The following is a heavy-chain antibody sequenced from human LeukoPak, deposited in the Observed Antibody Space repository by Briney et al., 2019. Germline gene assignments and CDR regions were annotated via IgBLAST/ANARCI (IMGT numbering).Heavy chain of an antibody. Sequence: GRSLRLSCAASGFIFSSYAMHWVRQAPGKGLEWVAVISYDGSNKYYADSVKGRFTISRDNSKNTLYLQMNSLRAEDTAVYYCARDYGDYDGYFDLWGRGTLVTVSS. V-gene: IGHV3-30*04. D-gene: IGHD4-17*01. J-gene: IGHJ2*01. CDR2: ISYDGSNK. CDR3: ARDYGDYDGYFDL. CDR1: GFIFSSYA.